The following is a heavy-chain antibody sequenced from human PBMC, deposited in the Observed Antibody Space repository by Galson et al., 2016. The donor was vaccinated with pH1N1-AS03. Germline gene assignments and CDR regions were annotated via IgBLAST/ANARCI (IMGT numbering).Heavy chain of an antibody. J-gene: IGHJ3*02. CDR3: ARGIYSAFDI. Sequence: CAISWDSVSSNIDAWNWIRQSPSGGLEWLGRTYWRSKWYNDYAVSVKSRIIINPDTSKNQFSLQLNSVTPEDTGVYYCARGIYSAFDICSQGTLVTVSS. CDR1: WDSVSSNIDA. CDR2: TYWRSKWYN. D-gene: IGHD2/OR15-2a*01. V-gene: IGHV6-1*01.